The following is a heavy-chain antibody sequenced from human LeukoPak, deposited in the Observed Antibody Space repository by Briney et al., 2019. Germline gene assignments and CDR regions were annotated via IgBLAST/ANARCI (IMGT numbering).Heavy chain of an antibody. CDR2: IGGSDGKT. CDR3: AKEAHYPHMGTYLVTIDS. CDR1: GLTFRSYA. V-gene: IGHV3-23*01. Sequence: GGSLRLSCAASGLTFRSYAMSWVRQAPGNGLEWVSAIGGSDGKTYYADSVKGRFTIPRDNSKNTLYLQMNSLRAEDTALYYCAKEAHYPHMGTYLVTIDSWGQGTLVTVSS. J-gene: IGHJ4*02. D-gene: IGHD3-9*01.